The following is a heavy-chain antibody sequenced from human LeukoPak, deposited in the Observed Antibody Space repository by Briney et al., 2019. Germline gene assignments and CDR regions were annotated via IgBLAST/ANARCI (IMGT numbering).Heavy chain of an antibody. D-gene: IGHD5-12*01. V-gene: IGHV4-59*01. CDR3: ASYSGYEHYFDY. Sequence: SETLSLTCAVYGGSFSGYYWSWIRQPPGKGLEWIGYIYYSGSTNYNPSLKSRVTISVDTSKNQFSLKLSSVTAADTAVYYCASYSGYEHYFDYWGQGTLVTVSS. J-gene: IGHJ4*02. CDR1: GGSFSGYY. CDR2: IYYSGST.